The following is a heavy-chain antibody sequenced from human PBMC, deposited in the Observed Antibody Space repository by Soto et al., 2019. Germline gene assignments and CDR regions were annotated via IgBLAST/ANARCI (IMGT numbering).Heavy chain of an antibody. D-gene: IGHD3-10*01. CDR1: GYTFTGYY. CDR2: INPNSGGT. CDR3: AREGALLGFGEQHFAALWYYYYGMDV. J-gene: IGHJ6*02. Sequence: GASVKVSCKASGYTFTGYYMHWVRQAPGQGLEWMGWINPNSGGTNYAQKFQGRVTMTRDTSISTAYMELSRLRSDDTAVYYCAREGALLGFGEQHFAALWYYYYGMDVWGQGTTVTVSS. V-gene: IGHV1-2*02.